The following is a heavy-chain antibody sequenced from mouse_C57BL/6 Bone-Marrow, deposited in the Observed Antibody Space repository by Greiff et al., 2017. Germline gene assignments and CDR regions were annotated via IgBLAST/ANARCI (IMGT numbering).Heavy chain of an antibody. CDR3: TRGDSSSYVAGLAY. V-gene: IGHV1-15*01. CDR1: GYTFTDYE. J-gene: IGHJ3*01. D-gene: IGHD1-1*01. Sequence: VQLQQSGAELVRPGASVTLSCKASGYTFTDYEMHWVKQTPVHGLEWIGAIVPGTGGTAYNQKFKGKAILTADNASSTAYMELRSLTCEDSAVYYSTRGDSSSYVAGLAYWGQGTLVTVSA. CDR2: IVPGTGGT.